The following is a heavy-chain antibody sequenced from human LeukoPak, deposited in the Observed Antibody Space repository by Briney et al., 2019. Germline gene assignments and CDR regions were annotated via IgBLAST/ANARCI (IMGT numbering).Heavy chain of an antibody. V-gene: IGHV3-43*02. CDR2: ISGDGGST. J-gene: IGHJ6*02. CDR1: GFTFDDYA. Sequence: PGGSLRLSCAASGFTFDDYAVHWVRQAPGKGLEWVSLISGDGGSTYYADSVKGRFTISRDNSKNSLYLQMNSLRTEDTALYYCAKVMYSLYYYYGMDVWGQGTTVTVSS. CDR3: AKVMYSLYYYYGMDV. D-gene: IGHD2-21*01.